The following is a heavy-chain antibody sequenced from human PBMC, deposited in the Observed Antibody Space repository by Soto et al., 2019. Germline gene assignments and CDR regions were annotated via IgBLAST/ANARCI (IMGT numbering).Heavy chain of an antibody. V-gene: IGHV1-18*01. D-gene: IGHD2-2*01. CDR3: ARDNYQLLSGGYYYYMDV. CDR1: GFMFTAYG. CDR2: ISAYNGNT. J-gene: IGHJ6*03. Sequence: ASVKVSCKSSGFMFTAYGFYWVRQAPGEGHEWMGWISAYNGNTNYVQKFQDRITMTTDTSTSTAYMELRRLRSDDTAVYYCARDNYQLLSGGYYYYMDVWGKGTTVTVSS.